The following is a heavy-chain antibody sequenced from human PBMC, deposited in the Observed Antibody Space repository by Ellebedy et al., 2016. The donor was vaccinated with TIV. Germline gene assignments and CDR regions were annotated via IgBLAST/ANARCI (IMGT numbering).Heavy chain of an antibody. CDR3: ERDPGPGSFDY. CDR2: ISADNGNT. D-gene: IGHD3-10*01. CDR1: GYTFTSYG. J-gene: IGHJ4*02. V-gene: IGHV1-18*01. Sequence: AASVKVSCKASGYTFTSYGISWVRQAPGQGLEWMGWISADNGNTHYAQKFQGRVTMTTDTSTSTAYMALRSLRSDDTAVYYCERDPGPGSFDYWGQGTLVTVSS.